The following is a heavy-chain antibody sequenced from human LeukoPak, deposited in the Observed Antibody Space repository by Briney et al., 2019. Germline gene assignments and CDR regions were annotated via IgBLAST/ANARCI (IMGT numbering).Heavy chain of an antibody. J-gene: IGHJ4*02. CDR2: ISSSGSTI. CDR1: GFTFSDYY. Sequence: GGSLRLSCAASGFTFSDYYMSWIRQAPGKGLEWVSYISSSGSTIYYADSVKGRFTISRDNAKNSLYLQMTSLRAEDTAVYYCARDRVEQQLVTDFDYWGQGTLVTVSS. V-gene: IGHV3-11*01. D-gene: IGHD6-13*01. CDR3: ARDRVEQQLVTDFDY.